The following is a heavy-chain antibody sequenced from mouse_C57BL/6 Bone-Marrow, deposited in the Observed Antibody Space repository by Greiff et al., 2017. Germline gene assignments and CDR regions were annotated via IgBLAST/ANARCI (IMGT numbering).Heavy chain of an antibody. CDR1: GYTFTNYW. Sequence: QVQLQQSGAELVRPGASVKLSCKASGYTFTNYWIDWVKQRPGHGLEWIGDIYPGGGYTNYNEKFKGKATLTADKSSSTAYMQLSSLTSEDSAVDYCAREECYWYCDVWGTGTTVTVSA. CDR2: IYPGGGYT. V-gene: IGHV1-63*01. CDR3: AREECYWYCDV. J-gene: IGHJ1*03.